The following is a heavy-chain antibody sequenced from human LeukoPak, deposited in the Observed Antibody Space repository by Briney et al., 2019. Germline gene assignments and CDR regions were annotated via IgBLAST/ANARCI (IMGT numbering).Heavy chain of an antibody. D-gene: IGHD6-13*01. CDR1: GFTFSSYT. J-gene: IGHJ4*02. V-gene: IGHV3-21*04. CDR2: ISGDTTYI. CDR3: ASRGGISSSWY. Sequence: PGGSLRLSCAASGFTFSSYTMHWVRQIPGERPEWVSSISGDTTYIYYADSLKGRFTISRDNAKNSLYLQMNSLRAEDTAVYYCASRGGISSSWYWGQGTLVTVSS.